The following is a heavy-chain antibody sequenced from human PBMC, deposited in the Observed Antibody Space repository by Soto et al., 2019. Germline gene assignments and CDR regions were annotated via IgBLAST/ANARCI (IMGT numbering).Heavy chain of an antibody. D-gene: IGHD3-10*01. J-gene: IGHJ4*02. CDR2: ISSRSSTI. Sequence: VQLVESGGGLVQPGGSLRLSCAASGFNFSGYSMHWVRQAPGKGLEWISYISSRSSTIYYADSVKGRFTISRDNAKNSLHLQMKCLRGEDTAVYYWVRARIVFSGSGSYPEHWRQGTLVSVSS. CDR3: VRARIVFSGSGSYPEH. CDR1: GFNFSGYS. V-gene: IGHV3-48*01.